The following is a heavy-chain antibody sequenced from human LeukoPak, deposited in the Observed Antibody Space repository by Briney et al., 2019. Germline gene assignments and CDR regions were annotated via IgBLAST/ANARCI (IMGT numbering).Heavy chain of an antibody. J-gene: IGHJ5*02. V-gene: IGHV4-59*01. CDR3: ARVVWFGELCWFDP. CDR2: IYYSGSI. Sequence: SETLSLTCTVSGGSISSYYWSWIRQPPGKGLEWIGYIYYSGSINYNPSLKSRVTISVDTSKNQFSLKLSSVTAADTAVYYCARVVWFGELCWFDPWGQGTLVTVSS. CDR1: GGSISSYY. D-gene: IGHD3-10*01.